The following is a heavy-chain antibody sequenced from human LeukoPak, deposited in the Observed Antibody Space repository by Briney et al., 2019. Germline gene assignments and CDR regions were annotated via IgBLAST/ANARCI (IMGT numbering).Heavy chain of an antibody. J-gene: IGHJ6*02. Sequence: KPSQTLSPTCAISGDSVSSNSAAWNWIRQSPSRGLEWLGRTYYRSKWYNDYAVSVKSRITINPDTSKNQFSLQLNSVTPEDTAVYYCAREESSGWGTTYYYGMDVWGQGTTVTVSS. V-gene: IGHV6-1*01. D-gene: IGHD6-19*01. CDR1: GDSVSSNSAA. CDR3: AREESSGWGTTYYYGMDV. CDR2: TYYRSKWYN.